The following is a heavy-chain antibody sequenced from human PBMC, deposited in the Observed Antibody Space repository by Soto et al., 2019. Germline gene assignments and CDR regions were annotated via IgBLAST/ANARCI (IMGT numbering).Heavy chain of an antibody. Sequence: ASVKVSCKAPADTFTSYYIHWVRQAPGHGLEWMGIINPNGGSTRFAQTFQGRITMTTDTSTSTAYMELRSLRSDDTAVYYCARGPSAVNYDFWSGPPNFDYWGQGTLVTVSS. V-gene: IGHV1-46*01. CDR3: ARGPSAVNYDFWSGPPNFDY. J-gene: IGHJ4*02. CDR1: ADTFTSYY. D-gene: IGHD3-3*01. CDR2: INPNGGST.